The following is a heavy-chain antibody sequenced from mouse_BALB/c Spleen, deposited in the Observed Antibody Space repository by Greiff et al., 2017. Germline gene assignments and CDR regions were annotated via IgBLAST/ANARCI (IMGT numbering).Heavy chain of an antibody. Sequence: VQLQQSGAELVKPGASVKLSCTASGFNIKDTYMHWVKQRPEQGLEWIGRIDPANGNTKYDPKFQGKATITADTSSNTAYLQLSSLTSEDTAVYYCAFTTCYAMDYWGQGTSVTVSS. J-gene: IGHJ4*01. V-gene: IGHV14-3*02. D-gene: IGHD2-12*01. CDR3: AFTTCYAMDY. CDR2: IDPANGNT. CDR1: GFNIKDTY.